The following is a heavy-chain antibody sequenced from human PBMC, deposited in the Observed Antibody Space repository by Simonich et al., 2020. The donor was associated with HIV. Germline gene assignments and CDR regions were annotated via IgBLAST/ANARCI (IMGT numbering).Heavy chain of an antibody. D-gene: IGHD2-15*01. CDR3: VRGPVVVLVATPQSYYYMDV. J-gene: IGHJ6*03. Sequence: QVQLQQWGAGLLKPSETLSLTCAVYGGSFSGYHWSWIPQPPGKGLEWIGDINHSGRTNSTPSLKRRVTISVDTSKNQFSLKLSSVTAADTAVYYCVRGPVVVLVATPQSYYYMDVWGKGTTVTVSS. CDR1: GGSFSGYH. CDR2: INHSGRT. V-gene: IGHV4-34*01.